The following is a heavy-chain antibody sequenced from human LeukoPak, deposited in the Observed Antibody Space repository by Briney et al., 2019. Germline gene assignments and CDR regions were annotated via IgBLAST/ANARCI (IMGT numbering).Heavy chain of an antibody. CDR2: IIPILGIA. Sequence: SVKVSCKASGGTFSSYAISWVRQAPGQGLEWMGRIIPILGIANYAQKFQGRVTITADKSTSTAYMELSSLRSEDTAVYYCARGDGYNLPPDYWGQGTLVTVSS. J-gene: IGHJ4*02. CDR3: ARGDGYNLPPDY. V-gene: IGHV1-69*04. CDR1: GGTFSSYA. D-gene: IGHD5-24*01.